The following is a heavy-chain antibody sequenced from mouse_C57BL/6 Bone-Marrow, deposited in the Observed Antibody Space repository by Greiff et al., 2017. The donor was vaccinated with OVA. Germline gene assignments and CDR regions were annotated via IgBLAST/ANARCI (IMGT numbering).Heavy chain of an antibody. D-gene: IGHD2-4*01. CDR2: INPGSGGT. Sequence: VQLQQSGAELVRPGTSVKVSCKASGYAFTNYLIEWVKQRPGQGLEWIGVINPGSGGTNYNEKFKGKATLTADKSSSTAYMQLSSLTSEDSAVYFCARSCDYGYYYAMDYWGQGTSVTVSS. J-gene: IGHJ4*01. CDR1: GYAFTNYL. CDR3: ARSCDYGYYYAMDY. V-gene: IGHV1-54*01.